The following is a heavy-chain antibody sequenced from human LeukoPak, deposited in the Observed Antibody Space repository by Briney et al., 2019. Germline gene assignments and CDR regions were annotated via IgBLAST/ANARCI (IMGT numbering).Heavy chain of an antibody. Sequence: PGGSLRLSCAASGFTFSSYAMHWVRQAPGKGLEWVAVISYDGSNKYYADSVKGRFTISRDNSKNTLYLQMNSLRAEDTAVYYCAKAPHILSGWFDPWGQGTLVTVSS. CDR3: AKAPHILSGWFDP. J-gene: IGHJ5*02. CDR2: ISYDGSNK. V-gene: IGHV3-30*04. CDR1: GFTFSSYA. D-gene: IGHD3-3*01.